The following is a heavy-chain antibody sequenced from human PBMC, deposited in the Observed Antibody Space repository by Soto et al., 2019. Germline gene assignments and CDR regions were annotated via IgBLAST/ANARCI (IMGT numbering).Heavy chain of an antibody. CDR1: GFTFSSYS. V-gene: IGHV3-48*02. J-gene: IGHJ4*02. CDR3: ARLINYYDSSGYHRIGYFDY. CDR2: ISSSSSTI. D-gene: IGHD3-22*01. Sequence: PGGSLRLSCAASGFTFSSYSMNWVRQAPGKGLEWVSYISSSSSTIYYADSVKGRFTISRDNAKNSLYLQMNSLRDEDTAVYYCARLINYYDSSGYHRIGYFDYWGQGTLVTVSS.